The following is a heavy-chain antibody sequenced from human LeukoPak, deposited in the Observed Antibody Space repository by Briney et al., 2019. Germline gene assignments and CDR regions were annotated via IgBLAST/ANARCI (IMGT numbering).Heavy chain of an antibody. Sequence: GRSLRLSCAASGFTFSSYSMNWVRHAPGKWLEWVSSISSSSSYIYYADSVKGRFTISRDNAKNSLYLQMNSLRAEDTAVYYCARSTIQLWSIKKFDYWGQGTLVTVSS. CDR2: ISSSSSYI. D-gene: IGHD5-18*01. CDR3: ARSTIQLWSIKKFDY. J-gene: IGHJ4*02. CDR1: GFTFSSYS. V-gene: IGHV3-21*01.